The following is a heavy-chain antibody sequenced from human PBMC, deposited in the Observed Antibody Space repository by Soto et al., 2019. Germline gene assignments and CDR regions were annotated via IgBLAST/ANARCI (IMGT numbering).Heavy chain of an antibody. D-gene: IGHD3-9*01. CDR2: IYYSGST. CDR1: GGSVSSSSYY. V-gene: IGHV4-39*01. Sequence: SETLSLTCTVSGGSVSSSSYYWGWIRQPPGKGLEWIGSIYYSGSTYYNPSLKSRVTISVDTSKNQFSLKLSSVTAADTAVYYCARHSLRYFDWLPYYFDYWGQGTLVTVSS. J-gene: IGHJ4*02. CDR3: ARHSLRYFDWLPYYFDY.